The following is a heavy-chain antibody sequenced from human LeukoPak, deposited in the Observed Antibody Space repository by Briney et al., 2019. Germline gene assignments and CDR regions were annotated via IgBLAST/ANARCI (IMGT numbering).Heavy chain of an antibody. CDR1: GGTFSSYA. CDR2: IIPIFGIA. Sequence: SVKVSCKASGGTFSSYAISWVRQAPGQGLEWMGRIIPIFGIANYAQKFQGRVTITTDESTSTAYMELRSLRSDDTAVYYCARDEGAYSNYVWDYWGQGTLVTVSS. V-gene: IGHV1-69*05. CDR3: ARDEGAYSNYVWDY. D-gene: IGHD4-11*01. J-gene: IGHJ4*02.